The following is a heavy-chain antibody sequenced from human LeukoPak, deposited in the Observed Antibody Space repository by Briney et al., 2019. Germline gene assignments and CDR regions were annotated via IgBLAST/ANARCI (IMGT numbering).Heavy chain of an antibody. CDR3: ARSSGYSSDDAFDI. CDR2: INHSGST. Sequence: SETLSLTCAVYGGSFSGYYWSWIRQPPGKGLEWIGEINHSGSTNYNPSLKSRVTISVDTSKNQFSLKLSSVTAADTAVYYCARSSGYSSDDAFDIWGQGTMVTVSS. D-gene: IGHD3-3*01. V-gene: IGHV4-34*01. J-gene: IGHJ3*02. CDR1: GGSFSGYY.